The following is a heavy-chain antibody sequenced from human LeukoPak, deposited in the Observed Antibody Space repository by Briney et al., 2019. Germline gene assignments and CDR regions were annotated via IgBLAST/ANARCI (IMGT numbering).Heavy chain of an antibody. Sequence: PGESRKISCKGSGYSFTSYWIGWVRQMPGKGLEWMGTIYPGDSDTRYSPSFQGQVTISADKSISTAYLQWSSLKASDTAMYYCARPRLRFLEWLSIDYWGQGTLVTVSS. J-gene: IGHJ4*02. CDR2: IYPGDSDT. V-gene: IGHV5-51*01. CDR1: GYSFTSYW. CDR3: ARPRLRFLEWLSIDY. D-gene: IGHD3-3*01.